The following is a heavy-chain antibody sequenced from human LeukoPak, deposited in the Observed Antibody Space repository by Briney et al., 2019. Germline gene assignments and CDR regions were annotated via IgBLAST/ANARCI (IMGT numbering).Heavy chain of an antibody. J-gene: IGHJ4*02. V-gene: IGHV3-48*03. CDR1: GITFSSYE. CDR2: ISSSGSTI. Sequence: PGGSLRLSCAASGITFSSYEMNWVRQAPGKGLEWVSYISSSGSTIYYADSVKGRFTISRDNAKNSLYLQMKSLRAEDTAVYYCARDFVGAFDYWGQGTLVAVSS. CDR3: ARDFVGAFDY. D-gene: IGHD1-26*01.